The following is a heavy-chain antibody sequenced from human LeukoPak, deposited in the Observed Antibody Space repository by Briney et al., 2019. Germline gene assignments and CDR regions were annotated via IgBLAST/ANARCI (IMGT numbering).Heavy chain of an antibody. V-gene: IGHV1-24*01. CDR3: ASQRAYYYDSSGLGLDY. Sequence: ASVKVSCKVSGYTLTELSMHWVRQAPGKGLEWMGGFDPEDGETIYAQKFQGRVTMTEDTSTDTAYMELSSLRSEDTAVYYCASQRAYYYDSSGLGLDYWGQGTLVTVSS. CDR1: GYTLTELS. J-gene: IGHJ4*02. CDR2: FDPEDGET. D-gene: IGHD3-22*01.